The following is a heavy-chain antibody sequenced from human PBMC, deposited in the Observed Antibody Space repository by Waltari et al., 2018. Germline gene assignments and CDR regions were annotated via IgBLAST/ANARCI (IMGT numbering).Heavy chain of an antibody. D-gene: IGHD3-10*01. Sequence: QVQLQQWGAGLLKPSETLSLTCAVYGGSFSGYYWSWIRQPPGKGLEWIGEINHSGSTNYNPSLKSRVTISVDTSKNQFSLKLSSVTAADTAVYYCARGARGFYFDYWGQGTLVTVSS. V-gene: IGHV4-34*01. J-gene: IGHJ4*02. CDR2: INHSGST. CDR3: ARGARGFYFDY. CDR1: GGSFSGYY.